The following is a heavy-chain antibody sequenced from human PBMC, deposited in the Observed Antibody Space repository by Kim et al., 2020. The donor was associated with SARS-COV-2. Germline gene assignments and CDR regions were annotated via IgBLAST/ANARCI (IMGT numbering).Heavy chain of an antibody. J-gene: IGHJ4*02. CDR3: ARLDSSGRSYFIDF. CDR1: GFSLETNGMC. V-gene: IGHV2-70*17. CDR2: IDWGDDK. Sequence: SGPTLVKPTQTLTLTCTFSGFSLETNGMCVTWFRQAPGKALEWLARIDWGDDKFYSSSLKTRLSISKDTFENQVVLTMTNMDPVDTGTYYCARLDSSGRSYFIDFWGQGILVPVSS. D-gene: IGHD6-25*01.